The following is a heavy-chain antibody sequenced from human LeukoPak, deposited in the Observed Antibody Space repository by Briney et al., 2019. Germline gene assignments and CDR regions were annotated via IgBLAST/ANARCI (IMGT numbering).Heavy chain of an antibody. CDR3: AREDSYDSSGYYPGYFDY. D-gene: IGHD3-22*01. V-gene: IGHV1-69*13. Sequence: SVKVSCKASGGTFSSYAISWVRQAPGQGLEWMGGIILIFGTANYAQKFQGRVTITADESTSTAYMELSNLRSEDTAVYYCAREDSYDSSGYYPGYFDYWGQGTLVTVSS. CDR1: GGTFSSYA. CDR2: IILIFGTA. J-gene: IGHJ4*02.